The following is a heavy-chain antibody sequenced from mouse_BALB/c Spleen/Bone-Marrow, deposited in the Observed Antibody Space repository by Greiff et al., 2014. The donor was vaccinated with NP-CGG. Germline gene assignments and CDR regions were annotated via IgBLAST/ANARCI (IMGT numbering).Heavy chain of an antibody. CDR2: LNPGSGGT. D-gene: IGHD2-1*01. CDR3: GRDGNWFPY. Sequence: QVQLQQPGAELVRPETSVKVSCKASGYAFTNYFLEWVKQRPGQGLEWIGVLNPGSGGTNYNKKFKGKATLTADKSSSTAYMQLSSLTSDDSSVYFCGRDGNWFPYRGQGILVTGS. J-gene: IGHJ3*01. CDR1: GYAFTNYF. V-gene: IGHV1-54*01.